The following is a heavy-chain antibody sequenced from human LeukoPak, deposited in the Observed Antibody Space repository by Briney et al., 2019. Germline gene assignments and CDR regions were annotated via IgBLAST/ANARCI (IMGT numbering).Heavy chain of an antibody. V-gene: IGHV3-7*03. CDR3: ARNNGMDV. J-gene: IGHJ6*02. Sequence: GGSLRLSCAASGFALSSHWMTWVRQVPGRGPEWVANVNRGGSETYYLDSVKGRFTISKDNAKNSLYLQMNSLRAEDTALYHCARNNGMDVWGQGTTVIVSS. CDR2: VNRGGSET. CDR1: GFALSSHW.